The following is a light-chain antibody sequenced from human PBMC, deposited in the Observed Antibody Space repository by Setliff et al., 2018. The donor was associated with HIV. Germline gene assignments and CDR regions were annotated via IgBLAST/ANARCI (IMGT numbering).Light chain of an antibody. CDR1: SNDVGRYDL. Sequence: QSALTQPASVSGSPGQSITISCTGTSNDVGRYDLVSWYQQHPARAPKLIIYQATRRPSGVSNRFPGSKSGNVASLTISGLQAEDEADYYCCSNTGSNTFVFGTGTRSPS. V-gene: IGLV2-23*01. CDR3: CSNTGSNTFV. CDR2: QAT. J-gene: IGLJ1*01.